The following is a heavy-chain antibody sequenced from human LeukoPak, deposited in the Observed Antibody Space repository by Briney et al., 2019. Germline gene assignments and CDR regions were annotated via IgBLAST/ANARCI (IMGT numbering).Heavy chain of an antibody. D-gene: IGHD6-19*01. V-gene: IGHV4-59*08. CDR3: AKTVAGYWYFDL. J-gene: IGHJ2*01. CDR2: IYYSGST. CDR1: GGSISHYF. Sequence: PSETLSLTCTVSGGSISHYFWSWIRQPPGKALGWIGYIYYSGSTNYNPSLKSRVTISVDPSKNQFSLKLNSVTAADTAVYYCAKTVAGYWYFDLWGRGTLVTVSS.